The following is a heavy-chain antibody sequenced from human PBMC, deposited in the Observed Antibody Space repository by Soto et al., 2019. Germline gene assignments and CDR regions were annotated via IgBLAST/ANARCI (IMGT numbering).Heavy chain of an antibody. Sequence: ASVKVSCKASGYTFTSYGISWVRQAPGQGLEWMGWISAYNGNTNYAQKLQGRVTMTTDTSTSTAYMELRSLRSDDTAVYYCARGYCSGGSCRNYYYYGMDVWGQGATVTVSS. CDR3: ARGYCSGGSCRNYYYYGMDV. CDR2: ISAYNGNT. J-gene: IGHJ6*02. V-gene: IGHV1-18*04. CDR1: GYTFTSYG. D-gene: IGHD2-15*01.